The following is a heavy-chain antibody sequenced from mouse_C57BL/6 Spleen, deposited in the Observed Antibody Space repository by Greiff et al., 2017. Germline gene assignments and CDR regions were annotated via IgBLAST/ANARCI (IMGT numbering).Heavy chain of an antibody. CDR3: TRSGLLRYWYFDV. Sequence: QVQLQQSGAELVRPGASVTLSCKASGYTFTDYEMHWVKQTPVHGLEWIGAIDPETGGTAYNQKFKGKAILTADKSSSTAYMELRSLTSEDSAVYYCTRSGLLRYWYFDVWGTGTTVTVSS. J-gene: IGHJ1*03. CDR1: GYTFTDYE. V-gene: IGHV1-15*01. CDR2: IDPETGGT. D-gene: IGHD1-1*01.